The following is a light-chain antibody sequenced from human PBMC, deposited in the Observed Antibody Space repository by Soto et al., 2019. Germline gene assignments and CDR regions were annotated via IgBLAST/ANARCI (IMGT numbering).Light chain of an antibody. CDR3: LLSYNGPYV. J-gene: IGLJ1*01. CDR1: TEAVTNRHH. Sequence: QPVVTHAPSMTQSPGGTVTLTCGSSTEAVTNRHHPYWSLHKHGQAPSTLIYGTANWHSWTPARLSVFSLGGKASLPLSGAHPEDEAEYYCLLSYNGPYVFGAGSKVTAL. CDR2: GTA. V-gene: IGLV7-46*01.